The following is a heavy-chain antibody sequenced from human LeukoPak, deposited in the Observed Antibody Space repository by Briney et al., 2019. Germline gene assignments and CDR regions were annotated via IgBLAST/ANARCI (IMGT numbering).Heavy chain of an antibody. CDR3: AKSLGNQGVIDY. CDR2: VSASGGST. CDR1: GFIFRNHA. V-gene: IGHV3-23*01. Sequence: GGSLRLSCAASGFIFRNHAMNWVRQAPGQGLEWVSGVSASGGSTFNTDSVKGRFSISRDNSKNTLYLEMNSLRPEDTALYYCAKSLGNQGVIDYWGQGTLVTVS. J-gene: IGHJ4*02. D-gene: IGHD3-10*01.